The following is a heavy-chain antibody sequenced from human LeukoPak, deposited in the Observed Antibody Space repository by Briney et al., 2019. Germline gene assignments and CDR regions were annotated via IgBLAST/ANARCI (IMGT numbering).Heavy chain of an antibody. CDR3: VRGGGAAYKYNAFDI. CDR1: GFTFSSYG. V-gene: IGHV3-30*03. Sequence: GGSLRLSCAASGFTFSSYGMHWVRQAPGKGLEWVAIISYDGSNKYYADSVQGRFTISRDNSKNTLYLQMNSLRAEDTAVYYCVRGGGAAYKYNAFDIWGQGTMVTGSS. J-gene: IGHJ3*02. CDR2: ISYDGSNK. D-gene: IGHD3-16*01.